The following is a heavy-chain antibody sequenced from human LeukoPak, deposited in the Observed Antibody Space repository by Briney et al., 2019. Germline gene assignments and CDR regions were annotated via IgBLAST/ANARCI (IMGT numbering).Heavy chain of an antibody. CDR2: ISGSGGST. J-gene: IGHJ3*02. CDR1: GFTFSSYA. CDR3: AKDLVPRGAFDI. V-gene: IGHV3-23*01. D-gene: IGHD3-10*01. Sequence: GGSLRLSCAASGFTFSSYAMSWVRQAPGKGLEWVSAISGSGGSTYYADSVKGRFTISRDNFKNTLYLQMNSLRAEDTAVYYCAKDLVPRGAFDIWGQGTMVTVSS.